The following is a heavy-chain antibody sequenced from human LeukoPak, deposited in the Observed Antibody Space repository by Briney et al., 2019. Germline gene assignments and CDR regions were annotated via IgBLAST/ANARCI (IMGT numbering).Heavy chain of an antibody. V-gene: IGHV3-74*01. Sequence: GGSLRLSCAASAFTFISYWMHWVRQAPGKGLVWVSRINTDGSTTNYADSVKGRFTIYRDNAKNTLYLRMNSLRADDTAVYFWAREEYDNWGQGTLVTVSS. J-gene: IGHJ4*02. CDR2: INTDGSTT. CDR3: AREEYDN. CDR1: AFTFISYW. D-gene: IGHD2/OR15-2a*01.